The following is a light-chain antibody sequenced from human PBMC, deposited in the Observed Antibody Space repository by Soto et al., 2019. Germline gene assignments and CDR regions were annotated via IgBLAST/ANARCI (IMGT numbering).Light chain of an antibody. CDR2: GAS. Sequence: IVLTQSPGTLSLSPGERATLSCRASQSLASNYLAWYQQKPGQAPRLLIYGASNRAAGIPDRFSGSGSGTEFTFTISKVEPEDFAVYYGQRYGSTPPGSFGRGTRLEIK. CDR3: QRYGSTPPGS. V-gene: IGKV3-20*01. J-gene: IGKJ2*03. CDR1: QSLASNY.